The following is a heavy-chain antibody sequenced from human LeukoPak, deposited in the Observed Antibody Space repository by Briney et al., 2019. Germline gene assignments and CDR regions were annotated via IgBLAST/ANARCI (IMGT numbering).Heavy chain of an antibody. CDR2: IYHSGST. V-gene: IGHV4-39*07. D-gene: IGHD6-19*01. J-gene: IGHJ4*02. CDR1: GGSISSSSYY. CDR3: ARVGRAVAGLDY. Sequence: SETLSLTCTVSGGSISSSSYYWGWIRQPPGKGLEWIGSIYHSGSTYYNPSLKSRVTISVDTSKNQFSLKLSSVTAADTAVYYCARVGRAVAGLDYWGQGTLVTVSS.